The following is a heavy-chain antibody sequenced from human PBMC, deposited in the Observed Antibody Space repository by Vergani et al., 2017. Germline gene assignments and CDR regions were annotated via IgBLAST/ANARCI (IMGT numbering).Heavy chain of an antibody. CDR2: IYYSGST. J-gene: IGHJ6*03. V-gene: IGHV4-59*01. CDR3: ARGLYYYDSSGYDGVRYYYYYMDV. Sequence: VQLQESGPGLVKPSETLSLTCTVSGGSISSYYWSWIRQPPGKGLEWIGYIYYSGSTNYNPSLKSRVTISVDTSKTQFSLKLSSVTAADTAVYYCARGLYYYDSSGYDGVRYYYYYMDVWGKGTTVTVSS. D-gene: IGHD3-22*01. CDR1: GGSISSYY.